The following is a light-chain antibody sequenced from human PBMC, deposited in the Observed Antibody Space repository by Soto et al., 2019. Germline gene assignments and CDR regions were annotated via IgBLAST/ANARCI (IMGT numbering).Light chain of an antibody. Sequence: EVIMTQSPAALSVSPGERVTLSCRASQSVGSNLAWYQQKPGQAPRLLIYRTSARATDIPARFSGSGSGTDFTLSISGLQSEDIAVYYCQQYDNWPPITFGQGTRVEIK. V-gene: IGKV3-15*01. J-gene: IGKJ5*01. CDR1: QSVGSN. CDR3: QQYDNWPPIT. CDR2: RTS.